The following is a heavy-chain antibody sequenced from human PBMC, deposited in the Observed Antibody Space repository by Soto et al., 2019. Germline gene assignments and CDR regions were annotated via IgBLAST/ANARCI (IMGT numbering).Heavy chain of an antibody. D-gene: IGHD1-7*01. CDR2: IIPIFGTA. V-gene: IGHV1-69*06. Sequence: SVKVSCTASGGTFSSYAISWVRQAPGQGLEWMGGIIPIFGTANYAQKFQGRVTITADKSTSTAYMELSSLRSEDTAVYYCAATITGTTNPWGQGTLVTVSS. CDR1: GGTFSSYA. CDR3: AATITGTTNP. J-gene: IGHJ5*02.